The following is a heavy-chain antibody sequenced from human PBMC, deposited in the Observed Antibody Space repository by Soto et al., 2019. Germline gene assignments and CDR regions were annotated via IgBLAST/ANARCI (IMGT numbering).Heavy chain of an antibody. CDR1: GGSISSYY. CDR2: IYYSGST. J-gene: IGHJ6*03. V-gene: IGHV4-59*01. D-gene: IGHD3-10*01. Sequence: PSETLSLTCTVSGGSISSYYWSWIRQPPGKGLEWIGYIYYSGSTNYNPSLKSRVTISVDTSKNQFSLKLSSVTAADTAVYYCARYHSKYYIGGGKRVWAFGAKGPT. CDR3: ARYHSKYYIGGGKRVWAF.